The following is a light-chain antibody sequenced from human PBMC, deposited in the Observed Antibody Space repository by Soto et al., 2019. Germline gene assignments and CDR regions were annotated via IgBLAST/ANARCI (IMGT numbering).Light chain of an antibody. CDR1: QSISTY. J-gene: IGKJ1*01. V-gene: IGKV1-39*01. CDR3: QHLYSDPRTWT. Sequence: DVRVNQSPSTVSPSVXDSVTITWRTSQSISTYLNWYQLKPGNAPKLLVSAAPGLQSEVPARFSGSGSGPDFNLTISSLQPEDFATYYCQHLYSDPRTWTFGQGTKVDIK. CDR2: AAP.